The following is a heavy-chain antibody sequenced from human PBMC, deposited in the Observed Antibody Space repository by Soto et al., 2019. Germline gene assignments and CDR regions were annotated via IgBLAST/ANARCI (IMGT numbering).Heavy chain of an antibody. J-gene: IGHJ6*02. V-gene: IGHV3-30-3*01. CDR3: ARVRTAQYYYYGMDV. CDR1: GFTFSSYA. CDR2: ISYDGSSK. Sequence: QVQLVESGGGVVQPGRSLRLSCATSGFTFSSYAMHWVRQAPGKGLEWVAVISYDGSSKYYADSVKGRFTISRDNSKNTLYLQMNSLRPEDTALYYCARVRTAQYYYYGMDVWGQGTTVTVSS. D-gene: IGHD2-21*02.